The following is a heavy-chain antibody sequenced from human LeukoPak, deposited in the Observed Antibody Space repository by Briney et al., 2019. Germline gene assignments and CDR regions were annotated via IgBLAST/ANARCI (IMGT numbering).Heavy chain of an antibody. J-gene: IGHJ4*02. CDR3: ARDRFDGGNSFGY. CDR2: INHSGST. D-gene: IGHD4-23*01. Sequence: SETLSLTCAVYGGSFSGYYWSWIRQPPGKGLEWIGEINHSGSTNYNPSLKSRVTISVDTSKNQFSLKLSSVTAADTAVYYCARDRFDGGNSFGYWGQGTLVTVSS. CDR1: GGSFSGYY. V-gene: IGHV4-34*01.